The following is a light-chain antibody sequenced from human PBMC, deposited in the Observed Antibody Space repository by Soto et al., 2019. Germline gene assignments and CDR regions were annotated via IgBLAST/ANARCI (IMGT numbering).Light chain of an antibody. CDR3: QQRRNWPPRVT. CDR1: QDISNY. J-gene: IGKJ5*01. CDR2: SAS. V-gene: IGKV1-27*01. Sequence: DIQMTQSQSSLSASVGARITITCRESQDISNYLAWYQQQPGQVPTLLIYSASTLQSGVPAPFSGSGCGTDFTLTITSLEPEDFAVYYCQQRRNWPPRVTFGQGTQLEIK.